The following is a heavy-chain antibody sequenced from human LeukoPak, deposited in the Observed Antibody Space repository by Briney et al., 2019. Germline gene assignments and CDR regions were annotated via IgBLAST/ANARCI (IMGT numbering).Heavy chain of an antibody. V-gene: IGHV4-34*01. D-gene: IGHD3-22*01. CDR2: INHSGST. J-gene: IGHJ4*02. CDR3: ARGPLVSGYYYVHSFPY. Sequence: PSETLSLTCAVYGGSFSGYYWSWIRQPPGKGLEWIGEINHSGSTYYNPSLKSRVTISVDTSKNQFSLKLSSVTAADTAVYYCARGPLVSGYYYVHSFPYWGQGALVTVSS. CDR1: GGSFSGYY.